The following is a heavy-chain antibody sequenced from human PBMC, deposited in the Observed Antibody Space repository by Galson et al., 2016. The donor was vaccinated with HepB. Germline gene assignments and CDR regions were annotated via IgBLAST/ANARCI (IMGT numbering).Heavy chain of an antibody. J-gene: IGHJ4*02. V-gene: IGHV1-8*01. D-gene: IGHD4-11*01. CDR3: ARGSDYSNYVAIY. Sequence: SVKVSCKASGDSFATYDINWLRQATGQGPEWIGWMNPNTGDTGYVPKFQGRVTMTRNASISTAYMELSSLRSEDTAVYYCARGSDYSNYVAIYWGQGTLVTVSS. CDR1: GDSFATYD. CDR2: MNPNTGDT.